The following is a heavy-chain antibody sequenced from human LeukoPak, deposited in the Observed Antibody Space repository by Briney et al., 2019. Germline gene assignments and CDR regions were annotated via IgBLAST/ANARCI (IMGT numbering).Heavy chain of an antibody. CDR1: GFTFSSYA. J-gene: IGHJ3*02. V-gene: IGHV3-23*01. D-gene: IGHD5-18*01. Sequence: GGSLRLSCAASGFTFSSYAMSWVRQAPGKGLEWVSAITAGGGSTYYADSVKGRFTISRDNAKNSLYLQMNSLRAEDTAVYYCARDPPAMVTVGAFDIWGQGTMVTVSS. CDR3: ARDPPAMVTVGAFDI. CDR2: ITAGGGST.